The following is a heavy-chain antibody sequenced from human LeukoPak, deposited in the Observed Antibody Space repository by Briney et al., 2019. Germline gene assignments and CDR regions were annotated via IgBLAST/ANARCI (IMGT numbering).Heavy chain of an antibody. V-gene: IGHV2-70*11. CDR1: GFSLSTSGMC. J-gene: IGHJ4*02. CDR2: IDWDDDK. D-gene: IGHD5-12*01. Sequence: SGPALVKPPQTLTLTCTFSGFSLSTSGMCVSWIRQPPGKALEWLARIDWDDDKYYSTSLKTRLTISKDTSKNQVVLTMTNMDPVDTATYYCARIRHRDYGGYDSFEDYWGQGTLVTVSS. CDR3: ARIRHRDYGGYDSFEDY.